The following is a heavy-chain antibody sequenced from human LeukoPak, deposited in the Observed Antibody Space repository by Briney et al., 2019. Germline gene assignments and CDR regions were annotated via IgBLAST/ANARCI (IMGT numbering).Heavy chain of an antibody. J-gene: IGHJ6*03. D-gene: IGHD2-15*01. CDR3: TTAVVVVVAGHYYYYMDV. Sequence: GGSLRLSCAVSGFIFSDVWMTWVRQAPGKGLEWVGRIKSKTDGGTTDYAAPVKGRFTISRDDSKNTLYLQMNSLKTEDTAVYYCTTAVVVVVAGHYYYYMDVWGKGTTVTVSS. V-gene: IGHV3-15*01. CDR1: GFIFSDVW. CDR2: IKSKTDGGTT.